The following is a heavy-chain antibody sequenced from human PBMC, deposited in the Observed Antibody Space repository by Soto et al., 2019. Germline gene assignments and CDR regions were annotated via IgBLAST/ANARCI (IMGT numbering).Heavy chain of an antibody. V-gene: IGHV4-59*08. D-gene: IGHD3-3*01. CDR2: IYYSGST. CDR1: GGSISSYY. J-gene: IGHJ6*03. CDR3: ARMHPGGVLRFLEWSRGPNYYYYMDV. Sequence: SETLSLTCTVSGGSISSYYLSWIRQPPGKGLEWIGYIYYSGSTNYNPSLKSRVTISVDTSKNQFSLKLSSVTAADTAVYYCARMHPGGVLRFLEWSRGPNYYYYMDVWGKGTTVTVSS.